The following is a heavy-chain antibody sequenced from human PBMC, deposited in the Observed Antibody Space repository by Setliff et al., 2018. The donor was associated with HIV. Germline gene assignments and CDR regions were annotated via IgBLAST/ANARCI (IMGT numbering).Heavy chain of an antibody. J-gene: IGHJ4*02. CDR2: INHSGSS. D-gene: IGHD1-26*01. CDR1: GESLSPYF. CDR3: ARGLGMVESTTPFDY. V-gene: IGHV4-34*01. Sequence: SETLSLTCAVHGESLSPYFWSWIRQTPGKGLEWIGEINHSGSSNYNPSLKSRVTLSVDTSKNQFSLNLTSMTAADTAVYYCARGLGMVESTTPFDYWGQGTPVTV.